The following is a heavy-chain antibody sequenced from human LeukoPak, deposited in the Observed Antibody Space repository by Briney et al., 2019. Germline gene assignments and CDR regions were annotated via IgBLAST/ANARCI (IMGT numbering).Heavy chain of an antibody. V-gene: IGHV4-38-2*01. CDR2: IYHSGST. Sequence: SETLSLTRAVSGYSISSGYYWGWIRQPPGKGLEWIGSIYHSGSTYYNPSLKSRVTISVDTSKNQFSLKLSSVTAADTAVYYCARLMRYSGSYFDYWGQGTLVTVSS. CDR3: ARLMRYSGSYFDY. D-gene: IGHD1-26*01. J-gene: IGHJ4*02. CDR1: GYSISSGYY.